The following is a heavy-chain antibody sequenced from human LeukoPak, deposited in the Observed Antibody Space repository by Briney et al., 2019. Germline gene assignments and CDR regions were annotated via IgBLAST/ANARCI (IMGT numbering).Heavy chain of an antibody. D-gene: IGHD3-3*01. Sequence: SETLSLTCTVSGGSISSGDYYCSWIRQPPGKGLEWIGYIYYSGSTYYNPSLKSRVTISVDTSKNQFSLKLSSVTAADTAVYYCARVLWARRGGYYPYDAFDIWGQGTIVTVSS. V-gene: IGHV4-30-4*08. CDR3: ARVLWARRGGYYPYDAFDI. J-gene: IGHJ3*02. CDR2: IYYSGST. CDR1: GGSISSGDYY.